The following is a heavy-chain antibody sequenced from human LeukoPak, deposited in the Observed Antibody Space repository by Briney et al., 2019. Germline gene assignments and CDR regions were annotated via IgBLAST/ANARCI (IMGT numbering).Heavy chain of an antibody. CDR1: GLSFGTYG. CDR2: ISVSSSTI. D-gene: IGHD6-19*01. J-gene: IGHJ4*02. V-gene: IGHV3-48*02. CDR3: ARDAGSGCFDY. Sequence: GGSLRLSCGASGLSFGTYGTNWVRHASREGVEWVSYISVSSSTIYYADSVKGRLTISRDNAKTSLYLQVNGLRDEDTAVYYCARDAGSGCFDYWGQGTLVTASS.